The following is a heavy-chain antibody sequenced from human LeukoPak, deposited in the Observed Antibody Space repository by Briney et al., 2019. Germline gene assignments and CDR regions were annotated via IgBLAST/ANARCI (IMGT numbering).Heavy chain of an antibody. CDR2: INSDGSST. D-gene: IGHD3-10*01. CDR3: ASSGRSFRGPFDY. J-gene: IGHJ4*02. Sequence: GGSLRLSCAASGFTFSSYWMHWVRQAPGKGLVWVSRINSDGSSTSYADSVKGRFTISRDNAKNTLYLQMNSLRAEDTAVYYYASSGRSFRGPFDYWGQGTLVTVSS. V-gene: IGHV3-74*01. CDR1: GFTFSSYW.